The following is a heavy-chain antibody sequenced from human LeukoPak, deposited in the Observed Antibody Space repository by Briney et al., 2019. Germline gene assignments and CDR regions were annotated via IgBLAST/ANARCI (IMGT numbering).Heavy chain of an antibody. J-gene: IGHJ6*03. V-gene: IGHV3-23*01. D-gene: IGHD6-6*01. CDR3: AKDRMAARRYYYMDV. CDR1: GFTFSSYA. Sequence: GGSLRLSCAASGFTFSSYAMSWVRQAPGKGLEWVSAISGSGGSTYYADSVKGWFTISRDNSKNTLYLQMNSLRAEDTAVYYCAKDRMAARRYYYMDVWGKGTTVTVSS. CDR2: ISGSGGST.